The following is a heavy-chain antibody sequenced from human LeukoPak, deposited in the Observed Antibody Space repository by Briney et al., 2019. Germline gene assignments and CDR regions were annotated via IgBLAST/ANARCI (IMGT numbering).Heavy chain of an antibody. J-gene: IGHJ4*02. CDR2: IYYSGST. D-gene: IGHD3-22*01. V-gene: IGHV4-30-4*01. CDR3: ARDLEDSSGYVVYDY. Sequence: SQTLSLTCTVSGGSISSGDYYWSWIRQPPGKGLEWIGYIYYSGSTYYNPSLKSRVTISVDTSKNQFSLKLSSVTAADTAVYYCARDLEDSSGYVVYDYWGQGTLVTVSS. CDR1: GGSISSGDYY.